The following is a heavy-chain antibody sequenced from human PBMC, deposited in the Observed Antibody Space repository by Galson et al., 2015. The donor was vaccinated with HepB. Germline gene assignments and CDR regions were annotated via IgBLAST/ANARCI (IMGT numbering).Heavy chain of an antibody. CDR2: IKQDGSEK. CDR3: ARDPDIHVLMVKHFDY. Sequence: SLRLSCAASGFTFSSYWMSWVRQAPGKGLEWVANIKQDGSEKYYVDSVKGRFTISRDNAKNSLYLQMNSLRAEDTAVYYCARDPDIHVLMVKHFDYWGQGTLVTVSS. J-gene: IGHJ4*02. CDR1: GFTFSSYW. V-gene: IGHV3-7*01. D-gene: IGHD2-8*01.